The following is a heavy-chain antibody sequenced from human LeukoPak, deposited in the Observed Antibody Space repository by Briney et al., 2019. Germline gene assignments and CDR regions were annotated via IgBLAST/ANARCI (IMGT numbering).Heavy chain of an antibody. J-gene: IGHJ4*02. CDR1: GFTFSSYA. CDR2: ISGSGDNT. CDR3: AKGSYYDSSGSFYFDY. D-gene: IGHD3-22*01. Sequence: RGSLRLSCAASGFTFSSYAMSWVRQAPGKGLEWVSGISGSGDNTYYADSVKGRFTISRDNSKNTLYVQVNSLGTEDTAAYYCAKGSYYDSSGSFYFDYWGQGTLVTVSS. V-gene: IGHV3-23*01.